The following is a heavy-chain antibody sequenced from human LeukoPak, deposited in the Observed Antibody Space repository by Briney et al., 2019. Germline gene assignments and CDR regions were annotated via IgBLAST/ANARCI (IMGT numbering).Heavy chain of an antibody. CDR2: INPNSGGT. CDR3: TRDPRTTKNAFDI. D-gene: IGHD4-11*01. V-gene: IGHV1-2*02. J-gene: IGHJ3*02. CDR1: EYTVTAYY. Sequence: ASVKVSCKALEYTVTAYYMHWMRQVPGQGLEWMGWINPNSGGTNYAEKFQGRVTMTRDTSISTAYMELSRLRSDDTAIYYCTRDPRTTKNAFDIWGQGTMVTVSS.